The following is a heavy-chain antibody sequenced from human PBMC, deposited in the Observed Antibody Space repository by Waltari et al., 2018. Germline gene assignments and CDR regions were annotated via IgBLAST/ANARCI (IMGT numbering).Heavy chain of an antibody. D-gene: IGHD1-26*01. Sequence: EVQLVESGGGLVQPGRSLRLSCAASGFTFDDYAMHWVRQAPGKGLEWVSGISWNSGSIGYADSVKGRFTISRDNAKNSLYLQMNSLRAEDTALYYCAKGWELLGAYDYWGQGTLVTVSS. J-gene: IGHJ4*02. CDR1: GFTFDDYA. CDR2: ISWNSGSI. V-gene: IGHV3-9*01. CDR3: AKGWELLGAYDY.